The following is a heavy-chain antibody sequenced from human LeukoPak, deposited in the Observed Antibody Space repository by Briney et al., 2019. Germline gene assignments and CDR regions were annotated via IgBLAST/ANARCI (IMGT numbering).Heavy chain of an antibody. Sequence: SGGSLRLSCAASGFTFSSYAMSWVRQAPGKGLEWVSAISGSGGSTYYADSVKGRFTISRDNSKNTLYLQMNSLRAEDTAVYYCAKADLYDSSGYYEYWGQGTLVTVSS. CDR2: ISGSGGST. J-gene: IGHJ4*02. CDR3: AKADLYDSSGYYEY. CDR1: GFTFSSYA. D-gene: IGHD3-22*01. V-gene: IGHV3-23*01.